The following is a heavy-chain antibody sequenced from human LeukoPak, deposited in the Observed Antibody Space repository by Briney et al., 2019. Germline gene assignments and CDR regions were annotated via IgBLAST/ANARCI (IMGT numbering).Heavy chain of an antibody. CDR2: ISSSSSYI. Sequence: GGSLRLSCAASGFTFSSYSMNWVRQAPGKGLEWVSSISSSSSYIYYADSVKGRFTISRDNAKNSLYLQMNSLRAEDTAVYYCARDRGDYVWGSYRPDAFDTWGQGTMVTVSS. CDR1: GFTFSSYS. D-gene: IGHD3-16*02. V-gene: IGHV3-21*01. CDR3: ARDRGDYVWGSYRPDAFDT. J-gene: IGHJ3*02.